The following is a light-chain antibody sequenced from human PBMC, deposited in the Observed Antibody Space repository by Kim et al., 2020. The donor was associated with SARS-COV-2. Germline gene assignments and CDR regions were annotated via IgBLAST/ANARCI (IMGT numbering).Light chain of an antibody. V-gene: IGKV1-17*01. CDR3: QQYNSQYT. CDR2: SAS. CDR1: QGIRNG. Sequence: DIQMTQSPSSLSASEGDRVTITCRASQGIRNGLAWYQQSPGRAPKRLIYSASSLQSGVPSRFSGSGSGTEFTLTISSLQTDDFATYYCQQYNSQYTFGQGTNLEI. J-gene: IGKJ2*01.